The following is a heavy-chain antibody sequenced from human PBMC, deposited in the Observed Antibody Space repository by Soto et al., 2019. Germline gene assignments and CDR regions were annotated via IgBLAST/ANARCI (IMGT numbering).Heavy chain of an antibody. Sequence: GESLKISCKGSGYSFTSYWIGWVRQMPGKGLEWMGLIYPGDSATRYSPSFQGQVTISADKSISTAYLQWSSLKASDTAMYYCARPSYYYDSSGYYYYYGMDVWGQGTTGTVSS. CDR3: ARPSYYYDSSGYYYYYGMDV. D-gene: IGHD3-22*01. J-gene: IGHJ6*02. CDR1: GYSFTSYW. V-gene: IGHV5-51*01. CDR2: IYPGDSAT.